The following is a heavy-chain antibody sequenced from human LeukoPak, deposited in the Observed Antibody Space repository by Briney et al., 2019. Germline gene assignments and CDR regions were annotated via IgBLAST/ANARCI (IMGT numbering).Heavy chain of an antibody. Sequence: PGGSLRLSCAASGFTFSSYAMSWVRQAPGKGLEWVSAISGSGGSTYYADSVKGRFTISRDNSKNTLYLQMNSLRAEDTAVYYCAKEGYCSSTSCYNHLAERVYYFDYWGQGTLVTVSS. V-gene: IGHV3-23*01. D-gene: IGHD2-2*02. CDR2: ISGSGGST. CDR3: AKEGYCSSTSCYNHLAERVYYFDY. J-gene: IGHJ4*02. CDR1: GFTFSSYA.